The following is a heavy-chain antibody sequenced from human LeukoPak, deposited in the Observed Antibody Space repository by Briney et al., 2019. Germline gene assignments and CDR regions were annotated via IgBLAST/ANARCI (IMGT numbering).Heavy chain of an antibody. CDR2: INHSGST. CDR3: ARLQQWLVPDY. CDR1: GGSFSGYY. D-gene: IGHD6-19*01. Sequence: KPSETLSLTCAVYGGSFSGYYWSWIRQPPGKGLEWIGEINHSGSTNYNPSLKSRVTISVDTSKNQFSLKLSSVTAADTAVYYCARLQQWLVPDYWGQGTLVTVSS. J-gene: IGHJ4*02. V-gene: IGHV4-34*01.